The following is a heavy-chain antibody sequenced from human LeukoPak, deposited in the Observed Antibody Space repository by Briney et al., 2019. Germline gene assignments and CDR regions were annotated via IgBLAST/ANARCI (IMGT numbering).Heavy chain of an antibody. Sequence: GGPLRLSCAASGFTFSSYAMSWVRQAPGKGLEWVSAISGSGGSTYYADSVKGRFTISRDNSKNTLYLQMNSLRAEDTAVYYCASRLITYYYDSSGYGDAFDIWGQGTMVTVSS. CDR2: ISGSGGST. D-gene: IGHD3-22*01. V-gene: IGHV3-23*01. CDR3: ASRLITYYYDSSGYGDAFDI. CDR1: GFTFSSYA. J-gene: IGHJ3*02.